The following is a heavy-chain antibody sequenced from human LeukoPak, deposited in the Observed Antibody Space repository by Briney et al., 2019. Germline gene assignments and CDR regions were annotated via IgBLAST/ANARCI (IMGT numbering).Heavy chain of an antibody. Sequence: PGGSLRLSCAASGFTFSSYWMHWVRQAPGKGLVWVSRINTDGSSTNYADSVKGRFTISRDNAKNTLYLQMNSLRAEDTAVYYCAGLMVTTKLDFWGQGTLVTVSS. D-gene: IGHD2-8*01. V-gene: IGHV3-74*01. CDR3: AGLMVTTKLDF. CDR2: INTDGSST. CDR1: GFTFSSYW. J-gene: IGHJ4*02.